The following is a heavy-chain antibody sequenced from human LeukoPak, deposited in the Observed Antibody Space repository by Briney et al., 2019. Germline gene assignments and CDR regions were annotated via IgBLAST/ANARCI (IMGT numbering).Heavy chain of an antibody. CDR2: INPNSGDT. V-gene: IGHV1-2*02. D-gene: IGHD4-23*01. J-gene: IGHJ6*03. Sequence: ASVKVSCKASGYTFTGYYIHWVRQAPGQGLEWMGWINPNSGDTNYAQKFQGRVTMTRDTSISTAYMELSRLRSDDTAVYYCARGGYGGNVIRDYMDVWGKGTTVTISS. CDR1: GYTFTGYY. CDR3: ARGGYGGNVIRDYMDV.